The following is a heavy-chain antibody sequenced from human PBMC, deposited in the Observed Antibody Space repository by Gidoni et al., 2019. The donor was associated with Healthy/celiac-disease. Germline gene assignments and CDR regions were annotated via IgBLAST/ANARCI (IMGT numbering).Heavy chain of an antibody. J-gene: IGHJ4*02. Sequence: QLQLQESGPGLVKPSETLSLTCTVSGCSISISSYYWGWIRQPPGKGLEWIGSIYYSGSTYYNPSLKSRVTIYVDTSKNQFSLKLSSVTAADTAVYYCARRLDADSSSWFYFDYWGQGTLVTVSS. V-gene: IGHV4-39*01. CDR2: IYYSGST. CDR3: ARRLDADSSSWFYFDY. CDR1: GCSISISSYY. D-gene: IGHD6-13*01.